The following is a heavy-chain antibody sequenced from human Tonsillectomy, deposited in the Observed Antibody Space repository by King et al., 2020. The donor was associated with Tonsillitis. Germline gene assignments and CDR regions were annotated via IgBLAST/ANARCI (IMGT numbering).Heavy chain of an antibody. CDR3: TRVRGYSYGWEYYYYGMDV. D-gene: IGHD5-18*01. CDR1: GFTFGDYA. V-gene: IGHV3-49*04. J-gene: IGHJ6*02. Sequence: QLVQSGGGLVQPGRSLRLSCTASGFTFGDYAMSWVRQAPGKGLEWVGFIRSKAYGGTTEYAASVKGRFTISRDDSKSIAYLQMNSLKTEDTAVYYCTRVRGYSYGWEYYYYGMDVWGQGTTVTVSS. CDR2: IRSKAYGGTT.